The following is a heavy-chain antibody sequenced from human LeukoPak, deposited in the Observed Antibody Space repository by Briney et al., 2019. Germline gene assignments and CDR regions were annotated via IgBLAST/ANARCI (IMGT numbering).Heavy chain of an antibody. V-gene: IGHV1-2*02. CDR1: GYTFTGYY. D-gene: IGHD5/OR15-5a*01. J-gene: IGHJ4*02. CDR2: INPNSGGT. CDR3: ARSRRFESGGLFDY. Sequence: ASVKVSCKASGYTFTGYYMHWVRQAPGQGLEWMGWINPNSGGTNYAQKFQGRVTMTRDTSISTAYMELSSLTSEDIAVYYCARSRRFESGGLFDYWGQGTLVIVSS.